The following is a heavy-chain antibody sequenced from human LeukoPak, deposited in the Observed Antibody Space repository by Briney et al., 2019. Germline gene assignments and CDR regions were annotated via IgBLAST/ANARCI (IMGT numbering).Heavy chain of an antibody. Sequence: PSETLSLTCTVSGGSISSSSYYWGWIRQPPGKGLEWGVSIYYSGSTYYNPSLKSRVPISVDTSKTQFSLKLSSVTAADTAVYYCAGHLLRIYYDSSGYPRTFDYWGQGTLVTVSS. V-gene: IGHV4-39*01. D-gene: IGHD3-22*01. CDR2: IYYSGST. J-gene: IGHJ4*02. CDR1: GGSISSSSYY. CDR3: AGHLLRIYYDSSGYPRTFDY.